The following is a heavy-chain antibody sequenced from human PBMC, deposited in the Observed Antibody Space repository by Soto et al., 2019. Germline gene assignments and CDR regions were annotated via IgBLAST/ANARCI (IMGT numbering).Heavy chain of an antibody. CDR1: GASISSSY. D-gene: IGHD5-12*01. V-gene: IGHV4-59*01. Sequence: SETLSLTCTVSGASISSSYWSWIRQSPERGLEWIAYVYHTGATNYNPSLKSRVTISLDTSKGQFSLNLTSLTTGYTAVYFCARAGNRYSNVASGVGGFDYWGQGSLVIASS. J-gene: IGHJ4*02. CDR3: ARAGNRYSNVASGVGGFDY. CDR2: VYHTGAT.